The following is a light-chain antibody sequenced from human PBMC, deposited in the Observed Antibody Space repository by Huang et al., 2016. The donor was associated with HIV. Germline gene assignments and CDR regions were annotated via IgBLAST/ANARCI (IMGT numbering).Light chain of an antibody. CDR2: GAT. J-gene: IGKJ2*01. CDR1: QRVSSN. Sequence: EIVMTQSPATLSVSPGERATLSCRASQRVSSNLAWYQQKPGQDTRRLIYGATARAPAIAARFSGSGSGTEFTRTISSLQFEDFAEYYWQQYNNWPPWYTFGQGTKLEIK. V-gene: IGKV3-15*01. CDR3: QQYNNWPPWYT.